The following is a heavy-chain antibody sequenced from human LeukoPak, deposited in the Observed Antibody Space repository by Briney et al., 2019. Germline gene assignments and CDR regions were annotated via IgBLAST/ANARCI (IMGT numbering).Heavy chain of an antibody. CDR1: EFTFSSHQ. D-gene: IGHD2-15*01. V-gene: IGHV3-7*01. J-gene: IGHJ3*01. Sequence: PGGSLRLSCAASEFTFSSHQMSWVRQAPGKGLEWVAKITQDGSEKYYMDSVKDRFIISRDNGKNSLYLQMNSLRVEDTAVYYCARDWRQDNAFDLWGQGTMVTVSS. CDR3: ARDWRQDNAFDL. CDR2: ITQDGSEK.